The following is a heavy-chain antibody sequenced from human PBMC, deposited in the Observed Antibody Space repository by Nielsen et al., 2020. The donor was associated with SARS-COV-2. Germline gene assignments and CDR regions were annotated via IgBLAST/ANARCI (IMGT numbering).Heavy chain of an antibody. Sequence: GGSLRLSCAASGFTFSSYSMNWVRQAPGKELEWVSYISSSSSTIYYADSVKDRFTISRDNSKNFLYLQMNSLRTEDTALYYCAKDTAIYYYYYGMDVWGQGTTVTVSS. D-gene: IGHD2/OR15-2a*01. CDR2: ISSSSSTI. CDR3: AKDTAIYYYYYGMDV. V-gene: IGHV3-48*04. CDR1: GFTFSSYS. J-gene: IGHJ6*02.